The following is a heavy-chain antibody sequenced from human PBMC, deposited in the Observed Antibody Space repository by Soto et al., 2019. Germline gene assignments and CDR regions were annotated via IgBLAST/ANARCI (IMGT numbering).Heavy chain of an antibody. CDR2: LYSDDFDA. CDR1: GYSFTSQW. V-gene: IGHV5-51*01. CDR3: ATQIGLHGVSRYFGS. D-gene: IGHD4-17*01. Sequence: WASLKIPFNGSGYSFTSQWIAWVRQRPRIGLGWIGILYSDDFDARYSPSFQGQVTMSVDKSTSTAYLQWSGLKASDTAIYYCATQIGLHGVSRYFGSWGQGPLVTVSS. J-gene: IGHJ4*02.